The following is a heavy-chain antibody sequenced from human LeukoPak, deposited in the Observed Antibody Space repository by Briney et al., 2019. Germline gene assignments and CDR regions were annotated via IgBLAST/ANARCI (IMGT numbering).Heavy chain of an antibody. CDR1: GFTFSSYG. CDR3: ATYRQVLLPFES. D-gene: IGHD2-8*02. CDR2: ISYDGSNK. J-gene: IGHJ4*02. V-gene: IGHV3-30*03. Sequence: GGSLRLSCAASGFTFSSYGMHWVRQAPGKGLEWVAVISYDGSNKYYADSVKGRFTISRDNSKSTLSLQMNSLRAEDTAIYYCATYRQVLLPFESWGQGTLVTVPS.